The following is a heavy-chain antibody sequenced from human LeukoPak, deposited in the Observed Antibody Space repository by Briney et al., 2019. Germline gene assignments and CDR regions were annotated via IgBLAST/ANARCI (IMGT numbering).Heavy chain of an antibody. Sequence: SQTLSLTCAISGDSVSSNSAAWNWIRQSPLRGLEWLGRTYYRSKWYNDYAVSVKSRITINPDTSKNQFSLQLNSVTPEDTAVYYCARGVVDRDYYDSSGYYLYYFDYWGQGTLVTVSS. CDR2: TYYRSKWYN. D-gene: IGHD3-22*01. CDR3: ARGVVDRDYYDSSGYYLYYFDY. J-gene: IGHJ4*02. CDR1: GDSVSSNSAA. V-gene: IGHV6-1*01.